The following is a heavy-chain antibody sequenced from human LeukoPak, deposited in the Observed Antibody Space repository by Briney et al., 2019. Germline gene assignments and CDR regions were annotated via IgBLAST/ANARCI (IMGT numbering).Heavy chain of an antibody. D-gene: IGHD3-22*01. J-gene: IGHJ4*02. CDR1: GFTFSSYA. Sequence: GGSLRLSCAASGFTFSSYAVSWVRQAPGKGLEWVSAIGGSGGSTYYADSVKGRSTISRDNPKKTLYLQMDSLRAEDTAVYYCAKDHYYDSSNYYYGRPNLFDYWGQGTLVTVSS. V-gene: IGHV3-23*01. CDR3: AKDHYYDSSNYYYGRPNLFDY. CDR2: IGGSGGST.